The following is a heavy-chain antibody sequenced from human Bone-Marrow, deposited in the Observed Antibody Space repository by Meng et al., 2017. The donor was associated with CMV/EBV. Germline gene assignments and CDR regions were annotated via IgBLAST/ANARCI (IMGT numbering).Heavy chain of an antibody. V-gene: IGHV4-39*01. CDR3: ARGDYKGYFAY. J-gene: IGHJ4*02. D-gene: IGHD4-11*01. CDR1: GGSISSSSYY. Sequence: SETLSLTCTVSGGSISSSSYYWGWIRQPPGKGLEWIGSIYYSGSTYYNPSLKSRVTISVDTSKNQFSLKLSSVTAADTAVYYCARGDYKGYFAYWGQGTLVTVSS. CDR2: IYYSGST.